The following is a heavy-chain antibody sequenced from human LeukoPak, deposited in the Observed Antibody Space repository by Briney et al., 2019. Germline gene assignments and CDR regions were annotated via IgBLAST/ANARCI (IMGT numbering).Heavy chain of an antibody. D-gene: IGHD6-19*01. CDR2: ISAYNGNT. Sequence: GASVKVSYKASGYTFTSYGISWVRQAPGQGLEWMGWISAYNGNTNYAQKLQGRVTMTTDTSTSTAYMELRSLRSDDTAVYYCARGGIIIMGGGWLDIDYWGQGTLVTVSS. J-gene: IGHJ4*02. CDR1: GYTFTSYG. CDR3: ARGGIIIMGGGWLDIDY. V-gene: IGHV1-18*01.